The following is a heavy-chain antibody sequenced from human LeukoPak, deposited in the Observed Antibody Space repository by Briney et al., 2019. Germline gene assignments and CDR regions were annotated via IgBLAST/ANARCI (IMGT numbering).Heavy chain of an antibody. V-gene: IGHV3-33*06. CDR1: GFTFSSYG. CDR2: IWYDGSNK. D-gene: IGHD6-13*01. J-gene: IGHJ4*02. CDR3: AKVPDGSSWLSH. Sequence: GGSLRLSCAASGFTFSSYGMHWVRQAPGKGLEGVAVIWYDGSNKYYADSVKGRFTISRDNSKNTLYLQMNSLRAEDTAVYYCAKVPDGSSWLSHWGQGTLVTVSS.